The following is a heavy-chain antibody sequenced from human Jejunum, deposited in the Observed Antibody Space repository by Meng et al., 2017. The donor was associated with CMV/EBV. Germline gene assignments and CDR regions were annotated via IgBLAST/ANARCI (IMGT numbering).Heavy chain of an antibody. CDR2: IQSSGAT. J-gene: IGHJ4*02. Sequence: QLQESGPGLGEPAETLSLNCTVPYDSISSYYRSWIRQPAVKGLEWIGRIQSSGATNYNPSLKSRVSMSVDMAKKQFSLNLNSVTAADTAVYYCAKEMSRTGFFDYWGQGTLVTVSS. CDR1: YDSISSYY. CDR3: AKEMSRTGFFDY. D-gene: IGHD5-24*01. V-gene: IGHV4-4*07.